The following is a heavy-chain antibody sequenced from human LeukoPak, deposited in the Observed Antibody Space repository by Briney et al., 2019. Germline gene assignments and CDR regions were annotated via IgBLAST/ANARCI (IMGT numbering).Heavy chain of an antibody. CDR1: GGSISSYY. V-gene: IGHV4-4*07. CDR3: ARVSLYCSSTSCHPGYYYYYMDV. Sequence: KPSETLSLTCTVSGGSISSYYWSWIRQPAGKGLEWIGRIYTSGSTNYYPSLKSRVTMSVDTSKNQFSLKLSSVTAADTAVYYCARVSLYCSSTSCHPGYYYYYMDVWGKGTTVTVSS. CDR2: IYTSGST. J-gene: IGHJ6*03. D-gene: IGHD2-2*01.